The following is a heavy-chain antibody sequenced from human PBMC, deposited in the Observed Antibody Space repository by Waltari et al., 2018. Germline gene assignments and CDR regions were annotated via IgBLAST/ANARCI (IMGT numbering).Heavy chain of an antibody. CDR2: ISAYSGNT. J-gene: IGHJ4*02. CDR1: GFTFSGYG. CDR3: ARPINYSGSYYRYFDY. Sequence: QVQLMQSGPEVKKPGASVKVSCKASGFTFSGYGIAWVQQAPGQGPEWMGWISAYSGNTNLAQNFQGRVTMTTDTSTGTAYMELRGLRSDDTAVYYCARPINYSGSYYRYFDYWGQGTLVIVSS. V-gene: IGHV1-18*01. D-gene: IGHD3-10*01.